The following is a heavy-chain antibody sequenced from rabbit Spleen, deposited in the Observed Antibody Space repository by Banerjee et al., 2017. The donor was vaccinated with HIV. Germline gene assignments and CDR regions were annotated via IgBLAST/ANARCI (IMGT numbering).Heavy chain of an antibody. CDR2: INTATAKA. V-gene: IGHV1S45*01. CDR3: ARDPNYASGHYIYSF. D-gene: IGHD1-1*01. J-gene: IGHJ4*01. Sequence: QEQLEETGGDLVKPEGSLTLTCTASGFSLSRDYWICWVRQAPGKGLEWIACINTATAKAVYASWAKGRFTISKTSSTTVTLQLDSLTAADTATYFCARDPNYASGHYIYSFWGQGTLVTVS. CDR1: GFSLSRDYW.